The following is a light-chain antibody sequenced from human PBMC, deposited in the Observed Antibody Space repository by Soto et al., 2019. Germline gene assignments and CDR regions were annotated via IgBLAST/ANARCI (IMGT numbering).Light chain of an antibody. CDR3: VSWDDSLSGLV. J-gene: IGLJ1*01. Sequence: QSALTQPASVSGSPGQSITISCTGSSSDVGGYDYVSWYQQHPGKAPKLMIYEVNNRPSGVSNRFSGSKSGNTASLTISGLQAEDDADYYCVSWDDSLSGLVFGTGTKLTVL. V-gene: IGLV2-14*01. CDR1: SSDVGGYDY. CDR2: EVN.